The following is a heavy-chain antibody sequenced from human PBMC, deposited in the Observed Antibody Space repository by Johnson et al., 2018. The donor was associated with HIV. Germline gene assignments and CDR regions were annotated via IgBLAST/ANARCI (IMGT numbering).Heavy chain of an antibody. CDR2: ISYDGNNK. D-gene: IGHD5-12*01. V-gene: IGHV3-30*14. Sequence: QMQLVESGGGVVQPGRSLRVSCAASGFTFSSYAMHWVRQAPGKGLEWVAIISYDGNNKYYADSVKGRFTISRDNSKNTLYLQMNSLRAEDTAVYYCAINSGYDSHGAFDIWGQGTMVTVSS. CDR3: AINSGYDSHGAFDI. CDR1: GFTFSSYA. J-gene: IGHJ3*02.